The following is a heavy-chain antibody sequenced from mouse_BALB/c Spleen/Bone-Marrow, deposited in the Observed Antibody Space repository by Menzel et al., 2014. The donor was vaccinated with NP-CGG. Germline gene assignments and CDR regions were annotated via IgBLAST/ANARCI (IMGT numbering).Heavy chain of an antibody. Sequence: EVQGVESGGDLVKPGGSLKLSCAASGFTFSSYGFFWVRQTPDKRLEWVATISNGGTFTYYPDSVKGRFTISRDNAKNTLYLQMSSLKSEDTAMYYCSRRRSGNYAMDYWGQGTSVTVSS. CDR2: ISNGGTFT. V-gene: IGHV5-6*01. J-gene: IGHJ4*01. CDR1: GFTFSSYG. CDR3: SRRRSGNYAMDY.